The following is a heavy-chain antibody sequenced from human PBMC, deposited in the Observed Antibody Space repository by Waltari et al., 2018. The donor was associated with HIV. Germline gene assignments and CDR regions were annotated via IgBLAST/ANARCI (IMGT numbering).Heavy chain of an antibody. CDR1: GGSFSGYY. Sequence: QVQLQQWGAGLLKPSETLSLRCAVYGGSFSGYYWSWIRQTPEKGLEWIGESNHSGTTKNNLSLKSRVTMSVDTSKNQFSLTVNSVTAADTGLYYCARGSRTSGRGAFDSWGQGTMVTVSS. CDR3: ARGSRTSGRGAFDS. D-gene: IGHD1-1*01. CDR2: SNHSGTT. J-gene: IGHJ4*02. V-gene: IGHV4-34*02.